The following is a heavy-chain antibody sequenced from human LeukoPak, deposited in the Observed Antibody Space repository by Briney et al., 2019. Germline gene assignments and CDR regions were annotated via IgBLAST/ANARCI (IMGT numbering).Heavy chain of an antibody. D-gene: IGHD4-17*01. V-gene: IGHV3-30-3*01. CDR2: ISYDGSNK. CDR1: GFTFSSYA. Sequence: GGSLRLSCAASGFTFSSYAMHWVRQAPGKGLEWVAVISYDGSNKYYADSVKGRFTISRDNSKNTLYLQMNSLRAEDTAVYYXAXDAMTTVTTVRPGAFDIWGQGTMVTVSS. CDR3: AXDAMTTVTTVRPGAFDI. J-gene: IGHJ3*02.